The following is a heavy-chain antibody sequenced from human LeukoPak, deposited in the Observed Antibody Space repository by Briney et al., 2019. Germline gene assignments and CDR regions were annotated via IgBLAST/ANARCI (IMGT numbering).Heavy chain of an antibody. CDR1: GYTFSGYA. V-gene: IGHV1-3*01. CDR3: AKARWTATATTYYLDY. Sequence: ASVKVSCKASGYTFSGYAVQWVRQAPGQRLEWLGWINAGNGHTKYSQKFQGGVTITRDTSASTAYMELSSLRSEDTAVYYCAKARWTATATTYYLDYWGQGTLVTVSS. D-gene: IGHD4-17*01. CDR2: INAGNGHT. J-gene: IGHJ4*02.